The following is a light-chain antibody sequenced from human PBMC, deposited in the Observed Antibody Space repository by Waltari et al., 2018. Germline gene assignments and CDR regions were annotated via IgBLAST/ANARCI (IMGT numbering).Light chain of an antibody. CDR3: QQSYSTPLT. V-gene: IGKV3-11*01. J-gene: IGKJ4*01. CDR2: DAY. CDR1: QSVGSY. Sequence: EIVLTQSPVTLSLSPGERATLSCRASQSVGSYLAWYHQKAGQAPRLLIRDAYNGATGIPARFSGSGSGTDFTLTISSLEPEDFAIYYCQQSYSTPLTFGGGTKVEIK.